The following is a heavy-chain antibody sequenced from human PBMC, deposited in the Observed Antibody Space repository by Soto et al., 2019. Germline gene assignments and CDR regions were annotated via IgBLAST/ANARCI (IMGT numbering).Heavy chain of an antibody. CDR3: ARDTSYSTDY. CDR1: GFTFSSRW. J-gene: IGHJ4*02. Sequence: EVRLVESGGGLVQPGGSLRLSCATSGFTFSSRWMHWVRQAPGKGLVWVSYINSDGSTTTYADSVKGRFTISRDNAKNTVYLQMNSLRVDDTAVYYCARDTSYSTDYWGQGTLVTVPS. CDR2: INSDGSTT. D-gene: IGHD2-2*01. V-gene: IGHV3-74*01.